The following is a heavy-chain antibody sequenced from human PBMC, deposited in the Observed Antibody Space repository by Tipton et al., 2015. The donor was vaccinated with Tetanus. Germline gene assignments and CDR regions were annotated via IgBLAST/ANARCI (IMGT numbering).Heavy chain of an antibody. CDR3: ANHPGAKTQFDY. D-gene: IGHD1-26*01. CDR1: GASINTHH. J-gene: IGHJ4*02. Sequence: TLSLTCTVSGASINTHHWSWLRQAPGKGLEWIGYFHFTGSTNFNPSLQSRVTISGDTSKNQFSLTMRSVTAADTAVYYCANHPGAKTQFDYWGQGTLVTVSS. V-gene: IGHV4-59*11. CDR2: FHFTGST.